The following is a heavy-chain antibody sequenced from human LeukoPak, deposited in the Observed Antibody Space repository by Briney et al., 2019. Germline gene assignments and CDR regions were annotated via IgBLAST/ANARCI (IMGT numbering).Heavy chain of an antibody. CDR3: ARYPSSSWYLAHPERRFDY. Sequence: ASVKVSCKASGYTFTTYDVNWVRQAPGHGLEWMGWLRVSNGHINYAQKFQGRVTMARDTSISTAYMELSRLRSDDTAVYYCARYPSSSWYLAHPERRFDYWGQGTLVTVSS. J-gene: IGHJ4*02. V-gene: IGHV1-18*01. CDR2: LRVSNGHI. CDR1: GYTFTTYD. D-gene: IGHD6-13*01.